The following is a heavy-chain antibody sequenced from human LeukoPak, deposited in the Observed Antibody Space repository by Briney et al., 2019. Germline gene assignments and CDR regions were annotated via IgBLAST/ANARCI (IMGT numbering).Heavy chain of an antibody. CDR2: IGTAGDT. CDR1: GFTFSSYG. Sequence: GGSLRLSCAASGFTFSSYGMHWVRQATGKGLEWVSAIGTAGDTYYPGSVKGRFTISRENAKNSLYLQMNSLRAGDMAVYYCARGSGYLDAFDIWGQGTMVTVSS. J-gene: IGHJ3*02. V-gene: IGHV3-13*01. D-gene: IGHD5-18*01. CDR3: ARGSGYLDAFDI.